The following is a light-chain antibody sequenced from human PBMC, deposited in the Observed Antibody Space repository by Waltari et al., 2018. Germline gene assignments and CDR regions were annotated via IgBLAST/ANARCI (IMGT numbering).Light chain of an antibody. CDR1: QGISKS. J-gene: IGKJ3*01. Sequence: IQLTQSPSSLSASVGDRVTITCRASQGISKSLAWYQQKPREAPNLLIYATFTMPSGVPSRFSGSGSGTDFTLTITSLHPDYFATYYCQYIVTFGPGTKVDFK. V-gene: IGKV1-9*01. CDR3: QYIVT. CDR2: ATF.